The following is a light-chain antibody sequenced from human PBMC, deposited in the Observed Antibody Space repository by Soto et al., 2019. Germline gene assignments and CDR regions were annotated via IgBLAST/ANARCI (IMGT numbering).Light chain of an antibody. CDR2: EVS. J-gene: IGLJ3*02. CDR3: SSYTSSSPWV. V-gene: IGLV2-14*01. Sequence: QSALTQPASVSGSPGQSITISCTGTSIDVGGYNYVSWYQQHPGKAPKLMIYEVSNRPSGVSNRFSGSKSGNTASLTISGLQAEDEADYYCSSYTSSSPWVFGGGTQLTVL. CDR1: SIDVGGYNY.